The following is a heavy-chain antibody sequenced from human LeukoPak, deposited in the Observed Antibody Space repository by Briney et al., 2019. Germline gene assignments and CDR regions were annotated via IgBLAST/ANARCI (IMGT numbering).Heavy chain of an antibody. D-gene: IGHD3-10*01. CDR3: ARDYYYGSGNDY. J-gene: IGHJ4*02. V-gene: IGHV3-48*03. CDR1: GFTFSSYE. Sequence: GGSLRLSCAASGFTFSSYEMNWVRQAPGKGLEWVSYISSSGSTVYYADSVKGRFTISRDNAKNSLYLQMDSLRAEDTAVYYCARDYYYGSGNDYWGQGTLVTVSS. CDR2: ISSSGSTV.